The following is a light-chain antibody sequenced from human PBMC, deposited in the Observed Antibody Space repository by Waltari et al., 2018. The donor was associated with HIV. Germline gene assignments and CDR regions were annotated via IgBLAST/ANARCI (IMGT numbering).Light chain of an antibody. CDR3: SSYTSTTTLVI. V-gene: IGLV2-14*03. J-gene: IGLJ2*01. CDR2: DVN. Sequence: QSALTQPASVSGSLRQSITISCTGTSSDIGDYNYVSWYQQYPGKAPKLVIYDVNNRPSGVSNRFSGSKSGNTASLTISRLQAEDEADYYCSSYTSTTTLVIFGGGTKLTVL. CDR1: SSDIGDYNY.